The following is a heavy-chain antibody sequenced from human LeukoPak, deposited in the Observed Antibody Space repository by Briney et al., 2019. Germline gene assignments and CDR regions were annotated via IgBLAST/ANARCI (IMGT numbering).Heavy chain of an antibody. V-gene: IGHV6-1*01. CDR3: AREYSSSWTVYWYFDL. J-gene: IGHJ2*01. CDR2: TYYRSKWYN. CDR1: GDSVSSNSAA. D-gene: IGHD6-13*01. Sequence: SQTLSLTCAISGDSVSSNSAAWNWIRQSPSRGLEWLGRTYYRSKWYNDYAVSVKSRITINPDTSENQFSLQLNSVTPEDTAVYYCAREYSSSWTVYWYFDLWGRGTLVTVSS.